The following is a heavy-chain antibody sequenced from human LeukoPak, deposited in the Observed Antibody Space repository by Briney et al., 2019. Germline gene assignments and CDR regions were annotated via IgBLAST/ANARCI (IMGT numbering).Heavy chain of an antibody. J-gene: IGHJ4*02. D-gene: IGHD6-19*01. CDR3: AKGHSSGWYPFDY. Sequence: GGSLRLSCAASGFTFSNFGMHWVRQAPGKGLEWGAVISYDGSNKYYADSVKGRFTISSDNSKNTLYLQMNSLRAEDTALYYCAKGHSSGWYPFDYWGQGTLVSVSS. CDR1: GFTFSNFG. V-gene: IGHV3-30*18. CDR2: ISYDGSNK.